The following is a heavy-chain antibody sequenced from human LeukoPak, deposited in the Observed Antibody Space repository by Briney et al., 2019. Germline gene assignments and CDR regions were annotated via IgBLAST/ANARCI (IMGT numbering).Heavy chain of an antibody. CDR1: GYTFTSYG. CDR2: ISAYNGNT. CDR3: ARDWSPYSSSAHDY. D-gene: IGHD6-6*01. Sequence: GASVKVSCKASGYTFTSYGISWVRQAPGQGLEWMGWISAYNGNTNYAQKLQGRVTMTTDTSTSTAYMELRSLRSDDTAVYYCARDWSPYSSSAHDYWGQGTLVTVSS. V-gene: IGHV1-18*01. J-gene: IGHJ4*02.